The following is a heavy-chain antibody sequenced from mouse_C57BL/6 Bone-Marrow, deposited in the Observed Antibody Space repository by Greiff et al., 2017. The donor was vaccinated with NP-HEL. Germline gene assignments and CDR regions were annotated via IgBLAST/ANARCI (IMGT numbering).Heavy chain of an antibody. Sequence: VQLQQSGPELVKPGASVKISCKASGYTFTDYYMNWVKQSHGKSLEWIGDINPNNGGTSYNQKFKGKATLTVDKSSSTAYMELRSLTSEDSAVYYCARGNGSSYGPFAYWGQGTLVTVSA. D-gene: IGHD1-1*01. CDR1: GYTFTDYY. CDR3: ARGNGSSYGPFAY. V-gene: IGHV1-26*01. CDR2: INPNNGGT. J-gene: IGHJ3*01.